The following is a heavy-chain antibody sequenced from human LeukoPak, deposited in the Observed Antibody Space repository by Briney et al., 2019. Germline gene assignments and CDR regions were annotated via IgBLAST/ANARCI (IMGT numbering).Heavy chain of an antibody. V-gene: IGHV1-18*01. Sequence: ASVKVSCKASGYTFTSYGISWVRQAPGQGLEWVGWISTYNGDTKFIQKLQGRVTMTIDTSTSTAFMELRSLRSDDTAVYYCARDSPLESYGVYASFFDYWGQGTLVTVSS. CDR1: GYTFTSYG. J-gene: IGHJ4*02. CDR2: ISTYNGDT. CDR3: ARDSPLESYGVYASFFDY. D-gene: IGHD4-17*01.